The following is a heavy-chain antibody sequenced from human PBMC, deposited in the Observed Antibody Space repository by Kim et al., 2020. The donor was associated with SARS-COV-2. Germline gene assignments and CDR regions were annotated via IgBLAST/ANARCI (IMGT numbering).Heavy chain of an antibody. Sequence: SETLSLTCTVSGDSISNSGYYWSWIRQHPGKGLEWIGYIYYTGNTYYNPSLKSRLAMSIDTSKRQISLRLSSVTAADTAVYYCASHFDFFFDFWGRGTLVTVSS. CDR2: IYYTGNT. V-gene: IGHV4-31*03. D-gene: IGHD3-9*01. CDR1: GDSISNSGYY. CDR3: ASHFDFFFDF. J-gene: IGHJ4*02.